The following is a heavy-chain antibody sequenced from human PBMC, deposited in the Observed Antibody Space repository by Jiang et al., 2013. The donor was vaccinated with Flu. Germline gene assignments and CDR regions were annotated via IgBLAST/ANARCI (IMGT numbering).Heavy chain of an antibody. CDR3: ARESLWQLVPVVGFWFDP. D-gene: IGHD6-6*01. Sequence: EVKKPGSSVKVSCKASGGTFSSYAISWVRQAPGQGLEWMGGIIPIFGTANYAQKFQGRVTITADESTSTAYMELSSLRSEDTAVYYCARESLWQLVPVVGFWFDPWGQGTLVTVSS. CDR2: IIPIFGTA. CDR1: GGTFSSYA. V-gene: IGHV1-69*01. J-gene: IGHJ5*02.